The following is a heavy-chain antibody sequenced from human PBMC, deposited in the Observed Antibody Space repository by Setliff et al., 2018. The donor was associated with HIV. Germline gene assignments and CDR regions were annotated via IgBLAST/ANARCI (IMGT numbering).Heavy chain of an antibody. V-gene: IGHV3-21*06. Sequence: GGSLRLSCAASGFTFSSYTMNWVRQAPGKGLEWVSSISSSSYYIYYADSVKGRFTISRENAKNSLYLQMNNVRAGDTAVYYCARELNGHTSSHYYFGLDVWGQGTTVTVSS. J-gene: IGHJ6*02. CDR2: ISSSSYYI. CDR1: GFTFSSYT. CDR3: ARELNGHTSSHYYFGLDV. D-gene: IGHD6-6*01.